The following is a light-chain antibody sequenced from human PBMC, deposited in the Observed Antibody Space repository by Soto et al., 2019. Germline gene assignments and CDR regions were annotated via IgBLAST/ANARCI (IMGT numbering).Light chain of an antibody. J-gene: IGKJ3*01. CDR2: AAS. Sequence: EIELTQSPCFLSSSLGESATLSCRASQSVSSNSLAWHQQKPGQAPRLLMYAASSRAAGIPDRFSGSGSGTDFTLTISRLQPEDFATYYCQQPSTYQLTFGPGTKVDIK. CDR1: QSVSSNS. V-gene: IGKV3-20*01. CDR3: QQPSTYQLT.